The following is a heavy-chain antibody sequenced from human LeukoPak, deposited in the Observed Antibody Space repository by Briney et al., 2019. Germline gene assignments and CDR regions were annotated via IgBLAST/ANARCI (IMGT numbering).Heavy chain of an antibody. CDR3: ARVASSEWLSYGMDV. CDR1: GFTFGDYY. Sequence: GGSLRLSCAASGFTFGDYYMSWIRQAPGKGLEWVSYISSSSSYTNYADSVKGRFTISRDNAKNSLYLQMNSLRAGDTAVYYCARVASSEWLSYGMDVWGQGTTVTVSS. V-gene: IGHV3-11*06. J-gene: IGHJ6*02. D-gene: IGHD3-3*01. CDR2: ISSSSSYT.